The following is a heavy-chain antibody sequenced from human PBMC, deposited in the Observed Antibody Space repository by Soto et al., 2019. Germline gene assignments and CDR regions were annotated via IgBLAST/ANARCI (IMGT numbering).Heavy chain of an antibody. D-gene: IGHD3-22*01. CDR1: GGTFSSYA. Sequence: SVKVSCKASGGTFSSYAISWVRQAPGQGLEWMGGIIAIFGTANYAQKFQGRVTITADKSTSTAYMELSSLRSEDTAVYYCARDRGIVVVRNYYYYGMDVWGQGTTVTVSS. J-gene: IGHJ6*02. CDR3: ARDRGIVVVRNYYYYGMDV. V-gene: IGHV1-69*06. CDR2: IIAIFGTA.